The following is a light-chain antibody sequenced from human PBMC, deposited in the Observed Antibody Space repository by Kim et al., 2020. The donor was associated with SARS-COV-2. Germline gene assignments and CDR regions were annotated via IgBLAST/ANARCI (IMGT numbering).Light chain of an antibody. CDR1: SGHITYS. V-gene: IGLV4-69*01. CDR2: LNSDGSH. J-gene: IGLJ2*01. CDR3: QTWDTGMV. Sequence: GASLKLACPLSSGHITYSFTWHQHRPEKGPRYLMKLNSDGSHTKGDGIPDRFSGSSSGAERYLTISSLQSEDEADYYCQTWDTGMVFGGGTQLTVL.